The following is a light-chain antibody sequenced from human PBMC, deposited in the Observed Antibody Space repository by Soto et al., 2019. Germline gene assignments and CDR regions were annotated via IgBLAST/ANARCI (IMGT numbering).Light chain of an antibody. CDR1: QGISSD. Sequence: DIQLTQSPSFLSASVGDRVTITCRASQGISSDLAWYQQNPGKAPKLLIYDASNLETGVPSRFSGSGSGTDFTFTISSLQPEDIATYYCQQYDNLPLTFGGGTKVDIK. CDR2: DAS. CDR3: QQYDNLPLT. V-gene: IGKV1-33*01. J-gene: IGKJ4*01.